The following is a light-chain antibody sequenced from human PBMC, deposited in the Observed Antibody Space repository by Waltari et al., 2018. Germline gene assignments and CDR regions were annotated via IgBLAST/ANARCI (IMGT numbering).Light chain of an antibody. Sequence: EVVLTQSPGTLSLPPGERATLSCRASQSVSRYFAWYQQKPCQAPRLHIYDTPTRATGIPDRFSCGRSWTDFSPTIGRLDPADFAVYYCQKYGTLPATFDQGTKVEVK. CDR1: QSVSRY. CDR2: DTP. J-gene: IGKJ1*01. CDR3: QKYGTLPAT. V-gene: IGKV3-20*01.